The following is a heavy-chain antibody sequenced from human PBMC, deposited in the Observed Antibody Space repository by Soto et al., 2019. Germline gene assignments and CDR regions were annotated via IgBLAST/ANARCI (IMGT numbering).Heavy chain of an antibody. J-gene: IGHJ6*02. V-gene: IGHV3-23*01. D-gene: IGHD1-26*01. CDR2: ISGSGGST. CDR3: ANPPPTMEATIYYYYGMDV. Sequence: EVQLLESGGGLVQPGGSLRLSCAASGFTFSNYAMTWVRQAPGKGLEWVSAISGSGGSTYYADSVKGRLTIARDNSKNKLYPQMASLRAEDTAVYYCANPPPTMEATIYYYYGMDVWGQGTTVTVSS. CDR1: GFTFSNYA.